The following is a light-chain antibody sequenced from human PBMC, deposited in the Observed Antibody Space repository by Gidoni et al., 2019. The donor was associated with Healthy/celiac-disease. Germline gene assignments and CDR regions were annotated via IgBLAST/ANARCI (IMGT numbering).Light chain of an antibody. J-gene: IGLJ2*01. CDR3: AAWDDSLNGHVF. Sequence: QSVLTQPPSASGTHGQRVTISCSGSSSNIGSNTVNWDQQLPGTAPKLLISRNNPRPSGVPDRFSGSQSGTSSSLAIIVLQSEDEADYYCAAWDDSLNGHVFFGGGTKLTVL. CDR1: SSNIGSNT. CDR2: RNN. V-gene: IGLV1-44*01.